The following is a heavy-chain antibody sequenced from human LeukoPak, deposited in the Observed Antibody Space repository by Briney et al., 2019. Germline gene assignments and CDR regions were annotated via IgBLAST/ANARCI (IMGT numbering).Heavy chain of an antibody. CDR1: GFTFSDYY. CDR2: ISNSGTTI. D-gene: IGHD7-27*01. CDR3: ASTVRGTWGAFDP. J-gene: IGHJ5*02. Sequence: GGSLRLSCTVSGFTFSDYYMRWIRQAPGKGLEWVSDISNSGTTIYSDSVKGRFTISRDNAKNSLYLQMNSLSAEDTAVYYCASTVRGTWGAFDPWGQGTLVTVSS. V-gene: IGHV3-11*01.